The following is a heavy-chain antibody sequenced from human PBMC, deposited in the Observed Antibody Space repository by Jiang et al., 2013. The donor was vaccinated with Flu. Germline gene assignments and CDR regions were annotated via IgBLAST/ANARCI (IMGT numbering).Heavy chain of an antibody. Sequence: QTLSLTCAISGDSVSSNRAAWNWIRQSPMRGLEWLGRTYYRSKWYNDYAVSVESRITIKSDTFKNQFSLHLNSVTPEDTAIYYCARGVAVGDTVPFNWFDPVGPGTPWSPSPQ. CDR1: GDSVSSNRAA. D-gene: IGHD6-19*01. CDR2: TYYRSKWYN. CDR3: ARGVAVGDTVPFNWFDP. V-gene: IGHV6-1*01. J-gene: IGHJ5*02.